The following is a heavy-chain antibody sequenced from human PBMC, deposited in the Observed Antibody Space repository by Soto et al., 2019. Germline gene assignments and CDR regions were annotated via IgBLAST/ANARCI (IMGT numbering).Heavy chain of an antibody. V-gene: IGHV3-23*01. D-gene: IGHD4-17*01. Sequence: EVQLLESGGVLVQPGGSLRLSCAASGFSLKHYAMTWVRQAPGKGLEWVSSLGATNVRSHYADCVKGRFTISRDEPKNTLYLQMNSVRVEDTAIYYCAKDPNGDYVGGFDFWGQGTMVTV. CDR3: AKDPNGDYVGGFDF. CDR2: LGATNVRS. CDR1: GFSLKHYA. J-gene: IGHJ3*01.